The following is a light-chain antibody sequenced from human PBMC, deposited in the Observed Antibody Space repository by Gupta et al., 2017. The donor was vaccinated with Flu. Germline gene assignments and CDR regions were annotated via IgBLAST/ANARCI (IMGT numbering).Light chain of an antibody. Sequence: DLVMTQSPLSLPVTPGEPASISCRSSQSLLHSNGYDYVDWYLQKPGQSPQLLIYLGANRASVVPDRVSGSGSGTEGTLKSSRVEAEDGGVYDGMQAVQTPFTCGHGTKVDFK. J-gene: IGKJ3*01. CDR2: LGA. V-gene: IGKV2-28*01. CDR1: QSLLHSNGYDY. CDR3: MQAVQTPFT.